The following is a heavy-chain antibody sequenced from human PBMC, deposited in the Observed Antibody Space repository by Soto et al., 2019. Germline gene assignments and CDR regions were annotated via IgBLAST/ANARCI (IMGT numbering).Heavy chain of an antibody. D-gene: IGHD1-1*01. V-gene: IGHV1-18*01. Sequence: QVQLVQSGAEVKKPGASVKVSCKASGYTFTSYGISWVRQAPGQGLEWMGWISAYNGNTNYAQKLQGRGTMTTDTSTSTAYMELRSLRSDDTAVYYCARDVLMENNWNDEPRAFDIWGQGTMVTVSA. CDR3: ARDVLMENNWNDEPRAFDI. CDR2: ISAYNGNT. J-gene: IGHJ3*02. CDR1: GYTFTSYG.